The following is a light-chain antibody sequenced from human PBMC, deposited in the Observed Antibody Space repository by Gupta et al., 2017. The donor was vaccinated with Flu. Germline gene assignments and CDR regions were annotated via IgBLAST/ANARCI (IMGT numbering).Light chain of an antibody. CDR2: DVT. V-gene: IGLV2-11*01. CDR3: CSFAGSYTLV. Sequence: SALTQPRSVSGSPGQSVTISCTGTNSDIGAYDYVSWFQQHPGKAPKLIIYDVTKRSSGVPARFSGSKSANTASLTISARQAEDEADYHCCSFAGSYTLVFGGGTKLTVL. CDR1: NSDIGAYDY. J-gene: IGLJ2*01.